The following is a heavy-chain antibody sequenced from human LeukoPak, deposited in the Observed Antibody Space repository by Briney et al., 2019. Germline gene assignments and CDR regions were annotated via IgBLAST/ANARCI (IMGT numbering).Heavy chain of an antibody. CDR3: ARLLHYYYYMDV. CDR1: GFTFSSYG. J-gene: IGHJ6*03. CDR2: ISSSSSTI. V-gene: IGHV3-48*01. Sequence: GRSLRLSCAVFGFTFSSYGMNWVRQAPGKGLEWVSYISSSSSTIYYADSVKGRFTISRDNAKNSLYLQMNSLRAEDTAVYYCARLLHYYYYMDVWGKGTTVTVSS.